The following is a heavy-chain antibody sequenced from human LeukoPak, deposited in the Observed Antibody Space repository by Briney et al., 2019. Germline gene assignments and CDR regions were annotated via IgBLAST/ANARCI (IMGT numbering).Heavy chain of an antibody. Sequence: GRSLRLSCAASGFTFRNYAMHWVRQAPGKGLEWVAVISHDGSNKYYVDSVKGRFTISRDNSKNTLYLQMDDLRAEDTAVYYCAKAGFRNYRRYYYMDVWGKGTTVTVSS. CDR3: AKAGFRNYRRYYYMDV. CDR1: GFTFRNYA. CDR2: ISHDGSNK. V-gene: IGHV3-30-3*01. J-gene: IGHJ6*03. D-gene: IGHD1-7*01.